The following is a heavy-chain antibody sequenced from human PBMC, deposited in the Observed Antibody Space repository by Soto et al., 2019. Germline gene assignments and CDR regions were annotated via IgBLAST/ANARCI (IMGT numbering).Heavy chain of an antibody. Sequence: GGSLRLSCAASGFTFSSYGMHWVRQAPGKGLEWVAVIWYDGSNKYYADSVKGRFTISRDNSKNTLYLQMNSLRAEDTAVYYCARVRTPMGLEYYGMDVWGQGTTVTVSS. CDR1: GFTFSSYG. CDR3: ARVRTPMGLEYYGMDV. V-gene: IGHV3-33*01. J-gene: IGHJ6*02. CDR2: IWYDGSNK. D-gene: IGHD3-10*01.